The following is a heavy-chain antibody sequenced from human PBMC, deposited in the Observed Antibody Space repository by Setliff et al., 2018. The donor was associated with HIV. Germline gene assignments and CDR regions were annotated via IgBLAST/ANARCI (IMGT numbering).Heavy chain of an antibody. CDR1: GFTFSNAW. CDR2: ISSSSSYI. V-gene: IGHV3-21*01. D-gene: IGHD3-10*01. Sequence: GGSLRLSCAASGFTFSNAWMSWVRQAPGKGLEWVSSISSSSSYIYYADSVKGRFTISRDNAKNSLYLQMNSLRAEDTAVYYCARAYGSGNNLYYFDAWGQGTLVTVSS. J-gene: IGHJ4*02. CDR3: ARAYGSGNNLYYFDA.